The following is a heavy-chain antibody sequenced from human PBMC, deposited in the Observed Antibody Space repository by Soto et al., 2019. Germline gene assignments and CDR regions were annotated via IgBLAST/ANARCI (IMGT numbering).Heavy chain of an antibody. D-gene: IGHD2-8*02. J-gene: IGHJ4*02. CDR2: ISWNSGSI. CDR3: ATAPSGPHYY. CDR1: GFTFDDYA. Sequence: EVQLVESGGGLVQPGRSLRLSCAASGFTFDDYAMHWVRQAPGKGLEWVSGISWNSGSIGYADSVKGRFTISRDNAKNSLYLQMNSLRAEDTALYYCATAPSGPHYYWGQGTLVTVSS. V-gene: IGHV3-9*01.